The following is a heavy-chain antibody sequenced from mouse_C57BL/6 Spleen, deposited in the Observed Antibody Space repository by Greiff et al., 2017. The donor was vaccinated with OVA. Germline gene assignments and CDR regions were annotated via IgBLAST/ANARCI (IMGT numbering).Heavy chain of an antibody. V-gene: IGHV1-26*01. Sequence: EVQLQQSGPELVKPGASVKISCKASGYTFTDYYMNWVKQSHGKSLEWIGDINPNNGGTSYNQKFKGKATLTVDKSSSTAYMELRSLTSEDSAVYYCARPHYYGSRNWYFDVWGTGTTVTVSS. J-gene: IGHJ1*03. D-gene: IGHD1-1*01. CDR3: ARPHYYGSRNWYFDV. CDR1: GYTFTDYY. CDR2: INPNNGGT.